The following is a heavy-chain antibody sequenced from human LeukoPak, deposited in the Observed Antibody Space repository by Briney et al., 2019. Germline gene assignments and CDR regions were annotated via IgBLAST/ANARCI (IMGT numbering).Heavy chain of an antibody. CDR3: ARVKPFAVRGVTHYYFDY. Sequence: PGGSLRLSCAASGFTFSSYAMSWVRQAPGKGLEWVANIKQDGSEKYYVGSVKGRFTISRDNAKNSLYLQMNSLRAEDTAVYYCARVKPFAVRGVTHYYFDYWGQGTLVTVSS. D-gene: IGHD3-10*01. V-gene: IGHV3-7*01. CDR1: GFTFSSYA. CDR2: IKQDGSEK. J-gene: IGHJ4*02.